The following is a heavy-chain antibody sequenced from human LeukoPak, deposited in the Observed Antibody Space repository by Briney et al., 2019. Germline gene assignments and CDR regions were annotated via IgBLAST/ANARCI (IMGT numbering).Heavy chain of an antibody. D-gene: IGHD3-22*01. CDR2: IIPIFGTA. CDR3: ARGGVTCYYDSSGYSVNLREYFQH. Sequence: GASVKVSCKASGGTFSSYAISWVRQAPGQGLEWMGRIIPIFGTANYAQQFQGRVTITTDESTSTAYMELSSLRSEDTAVYYCARGGVTCYYDSSGYSVNLREYFQHWGQGTLVTVSS. J-gene: IGHJ1*01. V-gene: IGHV1-69*05. CDR1: GGTFSSYA.